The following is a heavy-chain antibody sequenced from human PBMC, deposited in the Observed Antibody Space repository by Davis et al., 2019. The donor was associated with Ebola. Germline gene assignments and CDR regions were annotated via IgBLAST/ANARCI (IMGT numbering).Heavy chain of an antibody. J-gene: IGHJ4*02. D-gene: IGHD2-15*01. Sequence: MPSETLSLTCAVYGGSFNTYYWNWIRQPPGKGLEWIGSFYYSGSTFYNPSLKSRVTMSADTSKNQFFLKLSSVTAADTAIYFCATRDRSHRSLDYWGQGTLVTVSS. CDR1: GGSFNTYY. CDR2: FYYSGST. V-gene: IGHV4-59*04. CDR3: ATRDRSHRSLDY.